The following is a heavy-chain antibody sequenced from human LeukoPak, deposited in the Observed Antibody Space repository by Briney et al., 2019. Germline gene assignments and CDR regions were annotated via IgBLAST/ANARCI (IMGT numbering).Heavy chain of an antibody. V-gene: IGHV1-24*01. D-gene: IGHD5-24*01. J-gene: IGHJ3*02. Sequence: GAXXXXXCKVSGYTLTELSMHWVRQAPGKGLEWMGGFDPEDGETIYAQKFQGRVTMTEDTSTDTAYMELSSLRSEDTAVYYCATDTNYPERTIWGQGTMVTVSS. CDR2: FDPEDGET. CDR3: ATDTNYPERTI. CDR1: GYTLTELS.